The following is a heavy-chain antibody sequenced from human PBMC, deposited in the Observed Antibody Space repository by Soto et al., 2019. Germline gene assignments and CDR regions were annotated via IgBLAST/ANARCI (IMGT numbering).Heavy chain of an antibody. D-gene: IGHD5-12*01. CDR2: IYFSGST. Sequence: PSYSQSHTGTVSGGFISGYYCSWIRQPPGKGLECIGYIYFSGSTNYNPSLKSRVTISVDTSKNQFSLKLSSVTAADTAVYYCAGGPGVARNSWGQGPLVTSPQ. CDR1: GGFISGYY. V-gene: IGHV4-59*07. J-gene: IGHJ4*02. CDR3: AGGPGVARNS.